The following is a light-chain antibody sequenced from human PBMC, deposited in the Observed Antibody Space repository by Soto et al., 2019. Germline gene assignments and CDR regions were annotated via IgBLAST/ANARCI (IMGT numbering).Light chain of an antibody. CDR1: QDISVY. Sequence: DIQMTQSPSSLSASVGDRVTITCRASQDISVYLAWYQQKPGKVPKLLIYSASTLQSGVLSRFSGSGSGTDFPLTISSLQPEDATTYYCQKFNTAPLTFGQGTRLEI. CDR2: SAS. V-gene: IGKV1-27*01. J-gene: IGKJ5*01. CDR3: QKFNTAPLT.